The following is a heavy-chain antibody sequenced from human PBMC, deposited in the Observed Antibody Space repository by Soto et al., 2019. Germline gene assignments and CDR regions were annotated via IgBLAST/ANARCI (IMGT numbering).Heavy chain of an antibody. V-gene: IGHV4-30-4*01. CDR3: ARDRGIQLSWGFDP. CDR1: GGSISSGDYY. D-gene: IGHD5-18*01. Sequence: QVQLQESGPGLVKPSQTLSLTCTVSGGSISSGDYYWSWLRQPPGKGLEWIGYIYYSGSTYYNPSLKSRVTVSVDTSKNPFSLKLSSVTAADTAVYYCARDRGIQLSWGFDPWGQGTLVTVSA. J-gene: IGHJ5*02. CDR2: IYYSGST.